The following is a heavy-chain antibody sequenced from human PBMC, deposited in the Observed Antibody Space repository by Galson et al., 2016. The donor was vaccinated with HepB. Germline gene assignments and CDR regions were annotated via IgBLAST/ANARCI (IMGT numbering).Heavy chain of an antibody. J-gene: IGHJ6*02. CDR3: ARDGGYSYGVGVDYHSMDV. CDR2: IRSSSSTI. V-gene: IGHV3-48*01. D-gene: IGHD5-18*01. CDR1: GFTFSSYS. Sequence: SLRLSCAASGFTFSSYSMNWVRQAPGKGLEWVSYIRSSSSTIYYADSVKGRFTISRDNVKNSMYLQMNSLRAEDTAVYYCARDGGYSYGVGVDYHSMDVWGQGTTVTVSS.